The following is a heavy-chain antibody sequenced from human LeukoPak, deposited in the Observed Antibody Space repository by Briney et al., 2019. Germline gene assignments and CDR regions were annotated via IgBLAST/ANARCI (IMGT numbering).Heavy chain of an antibody. CDR1: GGSITSSIYY. J-gene: IGHJ1*01. CDR2: IYYSGRT. D-gene: IGHD5-18*01. CDR3: ATSLRSDTAMVMPEH. Sequence: SETLSLTCTVSGGSITSSIYYWGWIRQPPGKGLEWIGSIYYSGRTYYNPSLKSRVTISVDTSKNQFSLKLSSVTAADTGVYYCATSLRSDTAMVMPEHWGQGTLVIVSS. V-gene: IGHV4-39*01.